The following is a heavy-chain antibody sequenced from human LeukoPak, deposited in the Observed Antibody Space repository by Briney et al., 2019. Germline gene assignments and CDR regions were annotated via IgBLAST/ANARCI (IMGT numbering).Heavy chain of an antibody. D-gene: IGHD4-17*01. Sequence: GASVKVSCKASGYTFTSYYMHWVRQAPGQGLEWMGIMNPSGGSTSYAQKFQGRVTMTRDTSTSTVYMELSSLRSEDTAVYYCARGGRVMKHGDYVYPGDYWGQGTLVTVSS. J-gene: IGHJ4*02. CDR3: ARGGRVMKHGDYVYPGDY. CDR2: MNPSGGST. V-gene: IGHV1-46*01. CDR1: GYTFTSYY.